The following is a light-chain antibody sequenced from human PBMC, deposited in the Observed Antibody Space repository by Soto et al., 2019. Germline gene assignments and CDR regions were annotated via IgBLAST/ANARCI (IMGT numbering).Light chain of an antibody. V-gene: IGKV1-5*03. J-gene: IGKJ1*01. CDR3: QQYSSYPET. Sequence: DIQMTQSPSTLSASVGDRVTITSRTSQSISSWLAWYQQKPGKAPNLLIYEASRLESAVTSRFSGSASGTEFTLTINSLQPDDFATYFCQQYSSYPETFGQGTKV. CDR1: QSISSW. CDR2: EAS.